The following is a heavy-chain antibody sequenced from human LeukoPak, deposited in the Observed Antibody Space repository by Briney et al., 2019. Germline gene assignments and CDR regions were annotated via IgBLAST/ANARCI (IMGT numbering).Heavy chain of an antibody. CDR2: INCSGSTI. J-gene: IGHJ2*01. Sequence: PGGSVRLSCAASGFTFSSYEMNGVRQARAKELEWVSYINCSGSTIYYAGSVTGRFTISRDNAKNSLYLQMNSLRAEDTAVYYCARDMGGYFDLWGRGTLVTVSS. CDR3: ARDMGGYFDL. D-gene: IGHD1-26*01. V-gene: IGHV3-48*03. CDR1: GFTFSSYE.